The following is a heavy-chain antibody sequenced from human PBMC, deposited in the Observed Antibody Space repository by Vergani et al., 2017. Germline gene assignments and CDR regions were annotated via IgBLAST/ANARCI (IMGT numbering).Heavy chain of an antibody. CDR3: ARAARGDYGLSYYFDY. J-gene: IGHJ4*02. D-gene: IGHD4-17*01. V-gene: IGHV4-59*01. CDR2: IYYSGST. CDR1: GGSISSYY. Sequence: QVQLQESGPGLVKPSETLSLTCTVSGGSISSYYWSWIRQPPGKGLEWIGYIYYSGSTNDNPSLKSRVTISVDTSKNQFSLKLSSVTAADTAVYYCARAARGDYGLSYYFDYWGQGTLVTVSS.